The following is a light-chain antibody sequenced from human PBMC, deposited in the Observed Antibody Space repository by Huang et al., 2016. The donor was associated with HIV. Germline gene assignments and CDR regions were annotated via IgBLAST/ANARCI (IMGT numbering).Light chain of an antibody. Sequence: IVLTQSPASLALSPGERPTLSCRASQSVRNYLAWYQQKPGQAPRLLIFDASNRATDIPARFSGSGSGTDFTLTISSLEPEDFAVYYCQQRYNWPLTFGGGTKVEIK. CDR2: DAS. CDR1: QSVRNY. V-gene: IGKV3-11*01. CDR3: QQRYNWPLT. J-gene: IGKJ4*01.